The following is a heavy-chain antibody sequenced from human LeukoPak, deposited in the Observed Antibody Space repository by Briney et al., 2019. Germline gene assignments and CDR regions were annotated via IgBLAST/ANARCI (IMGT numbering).Heavy chain of an antibody. CDR1: GGSFSGYY. Sequence: SETLSLTCAVYGGSFSGYYWSWIRQPPGKGLEWIGEINHSGSTNYNPSLKSRVTISVDTSKNQFSLKLSSVTAADTAVYYCARDSEDIVVVPAAELRYGMDVWGQGTTVTVSS. D-gene: IGHD2-2*01. J-gene: IGHJ6*02. CDR2: INHSGST. V-gene: IGHV4-34*01. CDR3: ARDSEDIVVVPAAELRYGMDV.